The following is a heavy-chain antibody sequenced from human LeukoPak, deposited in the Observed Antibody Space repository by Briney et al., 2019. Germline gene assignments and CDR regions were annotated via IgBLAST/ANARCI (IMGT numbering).Heavy chain of an antibody. CDR2: INLNSGGT. CDR1: GYTFTGYY. D-gene: IGHD4-17*01. Sequence: ASVKVSCKASGYTFTGYYMHWVRQAPGQGLEWMGWINLNSGGTNYAQKFQGRVTMTRDTSISTACMEVSRLRSDDTAVYFCARDKVTTMTPYFDYWGQGTLVTVPS. V-gene: IGHV1-2*02. CDR3: ARDKVTTMTPYFDY. J-gene: IGHJ4*02.